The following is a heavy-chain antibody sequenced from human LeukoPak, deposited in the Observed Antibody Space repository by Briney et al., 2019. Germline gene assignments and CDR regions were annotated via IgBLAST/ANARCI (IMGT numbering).Heavy chain of an antibody. CDR1: GYTFTGYY. CDR2: INPNSGGT. V-gene: IGHV1-2*02. J-gene: IGHJ5*02. D-gene: IGHD2-15*01. Sequence: GASVTVSCKASGYTFTGYYMHWVRQAPGQGREWMGWINPNSGGTNYAQKFQGRVTMTTDTSNSTAYMELSRLRSDDTAVYYCARGLPWFDPWGQGTLVTVSS. CDR3: ARGLPWFDP.